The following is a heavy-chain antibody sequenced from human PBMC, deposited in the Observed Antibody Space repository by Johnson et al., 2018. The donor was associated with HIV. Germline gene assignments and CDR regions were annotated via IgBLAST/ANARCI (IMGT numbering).Heavy chain of an antibody. CDR2: IWYDGSNK. V-gene: IGHV3-33*01. Sequence: QVQLVESGGGVVQPGRSLRLSCAASGFTFSSYGMHWVRQAPGKGLEWVAVIWYDGSNKYYADSVKGRFTISSDNSKNTLHLQMGSLRAEDMAVYYCARDVGPTGDGFVIWGQGTMVTVSS. J-gene: IGHJ3*02. CDR1: GFTFSSYG. D-gene: IGHD4-17*01. CDR3: ARDVGPTGDGFVI.